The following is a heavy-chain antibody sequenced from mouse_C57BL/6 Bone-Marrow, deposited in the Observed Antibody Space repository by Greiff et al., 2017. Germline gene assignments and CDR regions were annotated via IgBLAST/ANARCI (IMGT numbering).Heavy chain of an antibody. CDR3: ARAPYGNLYYFDY. CDR1: GFTFSSYA. Sequence: EVKLMESGGGLVKPGGSLKLSCAASGFTFSSYAMSWVRQTPEKRLEWVATISDGGSYTYYPDNVKGRFTISRDNAKNNLYLQMSHLKSEDTAKYYCARAPYGNLYYFDYWGQGTTLTVSS. V-gene: IGHV5-4*03. CDR2: ISDGGSYT. D-gene: IGHD2-1*01. J-gene: IGHJ2*01.